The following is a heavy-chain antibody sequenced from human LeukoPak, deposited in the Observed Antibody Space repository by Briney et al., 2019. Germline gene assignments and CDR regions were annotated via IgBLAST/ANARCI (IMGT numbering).Heavy chain of an antibody. CDR3: VKDVGVGASYFDN. CDR2: IRYDGSDK. Sequence: PGGSLRLSCAASGFTFSSCRMHWVRQSPGKGLEWVAYIRYDGSDKYYIDSVKGRFTIARDNPKETLYLQMTSLSHDDTAVYFCVKDVGVGASYFDNWGQGILVAVSS. J-gene: IGHJ4*02. CDR1: GFTFSSCR. D-gene: IGHD1-26*01. V-gene: IGHV3-30*02.